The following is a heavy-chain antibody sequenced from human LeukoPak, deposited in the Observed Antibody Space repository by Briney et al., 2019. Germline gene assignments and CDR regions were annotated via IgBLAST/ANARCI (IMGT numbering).Heavy chain of an antibody. CDR2: ISGSGGST. CDR1: GFTFSSYA. V-gene: IGHV3-23*01. Sequence: GGSLRLPCAASGFTFSSYAMSWVRQAPGKGLEWVSAISGSGGSTYYADSVKGRFTISRDNSKNTLYLQMNSLRAEDTAVYYCGKVPVPQWLHVDFDYWGQGTLVTVSS. CDR3: GKVPVPQWLHVDFDY. D-gene: IGHD6-19*01. J-gene: IGHJ4*02.